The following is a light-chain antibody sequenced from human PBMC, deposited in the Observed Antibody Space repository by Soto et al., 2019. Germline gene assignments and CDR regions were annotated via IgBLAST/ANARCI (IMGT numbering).Light chain of an antibody. CDR3: QSYDSSLSGYVV. V-gene: IGLV1-40*01. J-gene: IGLJ2*01. Sequence: QSVLTQPPSVSGAPGQRVTISCTGSSSNIGAGYDVHWYQQLPGTAPKLLIYGNSNRTSGVPDRFSGSKSGTSASLAITGLQAEDEADYYCQSYDSSLSGYVVFGGGTKRTVL. CDR1: SSNIGAGYD. CDR2: GNS.